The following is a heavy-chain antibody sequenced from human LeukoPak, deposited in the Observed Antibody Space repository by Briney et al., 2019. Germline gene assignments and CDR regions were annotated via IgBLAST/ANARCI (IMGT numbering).Heavy chain of an antibody. J-gene: IGHJ4*02. D-gene: IGHD3-16*01. CDR1: GGSFSGYY. CDR3: ARVPTY. CDR2: ISHSGST. V-gene: IGHV4-34*01. Sequence: SETLSLTCAVYGGSFSGYYWSWIRQPSGKGLEWIGEISHSGSTNYNPSLKSRVTISVDTSKNQFSLKLSSVTAADTAVYYCARVPTYWGQGTLVTVSS.